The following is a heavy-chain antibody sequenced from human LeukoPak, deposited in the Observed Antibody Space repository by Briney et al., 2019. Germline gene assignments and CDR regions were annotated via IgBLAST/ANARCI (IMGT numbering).Heavy chain of an antibody. D-gene: IGHD3-3*01. Sequence: SETLSLTCTVSGGSISSSSYYWGWIRQPPGKGLEWIGSIYYSGSTYYNPSLKSRVTISVDTSKNQFSLKLSSVTAADTAVYYCARQGLTIFGVVIGFDYWGQGTLVTVSS. V-gene: IGHV4-39*01. CDR1: GGSISSSSYY. CDR3: ARQGLTIFGVVIGFDY. CDR2: IYYSGST. J-gene: IGHJ4*02.